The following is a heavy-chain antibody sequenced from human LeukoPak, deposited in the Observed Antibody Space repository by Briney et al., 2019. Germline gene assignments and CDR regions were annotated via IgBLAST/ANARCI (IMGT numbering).Heavy chain of an antibody. CDR2: ISGGGGST. Sequence: GGSLRLSCAASGFTFSSYAMSWVRQAPGKGLEWVSRISGGGGSTDYADSVKGRFTISRDNSKNTLYLQMNSLRAEDTAVYYCAKELRYCSSISCYAAPDAFDIWGQGTMVTVSS. D-gene: IGHD2-2*01. CDR1: GFTFSSYA. V-gene: IGHV3-23*01. CDR3: AKELRYCSSISCYAAPDAFDI. J-gene: IGHJ3*02.